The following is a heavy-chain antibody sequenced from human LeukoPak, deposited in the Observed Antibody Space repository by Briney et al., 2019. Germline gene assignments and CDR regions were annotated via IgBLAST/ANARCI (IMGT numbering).Heavy chain of an antibody. Sequence: GGSLRLSCAASGFTFSSYAMSWVRQVPGKGLEWVSAISGSGGSTYYADSVEGRFTISRDNSKNTLYLQMNSLRAEDTAVYYCAKNRVVVPAAMRSWGQGTLVTVSS. V-gene: IGHV3-23*01. D-gene: IGHD2-2*01. CDR1: GFTFSSYA. CDR2: ISGSGGST. CDR3: AKNRVVVPAAMRS. J-gene: IGHJ5*02.